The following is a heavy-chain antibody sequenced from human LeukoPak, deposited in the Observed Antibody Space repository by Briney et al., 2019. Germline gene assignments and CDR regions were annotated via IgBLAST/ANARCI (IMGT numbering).Heavy chain of an antibody. CDR3: AQGTSPWMFDY. D-gene: IGHD1-1*01. CDR1: GGSISSSY. CDR2: IYYSGST. V-gene: IGHV4-59*01. J-gene: IGHJ4*02. Sequence: PSETLSLTCNVSGGSISSSYRSWIRQPPGEGLGWVGYIYYSGSTNYNPSLKSRVTISVDTSKSQFSLKLSSVTAADTAVYYCAQGTSPWMFDYWGQGTLVTVSS.